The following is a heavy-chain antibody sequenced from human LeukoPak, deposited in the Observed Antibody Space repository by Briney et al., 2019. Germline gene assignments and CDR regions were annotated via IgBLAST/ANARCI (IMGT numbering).Heavy chain of an antibody. Sequence: SETLSLTCAVYGGSFGGYYWSWIRQPPGKGLEWIGEINHSGSTNYNPSLKSRVTISVDTSKNQFSLKLSSVTAADTAVYYCARGIGLLDYWGQGTLVTVSS. J-gene: IGHJ4*02. D-gene: IGHD3-22*01. CDR3: ARGIGLLDY. CDR1: GGSFGGYY. CDR2: INHSGST. V-gene: IGHV4-34*01.